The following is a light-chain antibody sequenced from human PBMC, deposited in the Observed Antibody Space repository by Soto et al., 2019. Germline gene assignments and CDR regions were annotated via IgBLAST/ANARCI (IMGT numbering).Light chain of an antibody. Sequence: EIVFTHSPGPPFFSPGGKGTPSLRASQTIRNNYLAWYQQKPGQAPRLLIYDASSRATGIPDRFRGGGSGTDFTLTISRLEPEDFAVYYCQQFSSYPLTFGGGTKVDIK. CDR3: QQFSSYPLT. CDR2: DAS. J-gene: IGKJ4*01. CDR1: QTIRNNY. V-gene: IGKV3-20*01.